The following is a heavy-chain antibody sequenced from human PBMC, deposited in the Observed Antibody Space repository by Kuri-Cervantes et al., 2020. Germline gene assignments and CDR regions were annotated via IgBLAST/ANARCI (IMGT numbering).Heavy chain of an antibody. CDR3: AKVKGKMPSPVPDY. CDR1: GFTFSSYA. CDR2: ISYDGSNK. Sequence: GESLKISCAASGFTFSSYAMHWVRQAPGKGLGWVAVISYDGSNKYYADSVKGRFTISRDNSKNTLYLQMNSLRAEDTAVYYCAKVKGKMPSPVPDYWGQGTLVTVSS. D-gene: IGHD2-2*01. V-gene: IGHV3-30-3*01. J-gene: IGHJ4*02.